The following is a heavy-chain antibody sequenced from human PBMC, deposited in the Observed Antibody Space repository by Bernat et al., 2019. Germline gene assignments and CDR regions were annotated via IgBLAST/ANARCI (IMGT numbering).Heavy chain of an antibody. CDR3: ARDRDSSSWYGWFDP. Sequence: QVQLVQSGAEVKKPGSSVKVSCKASGGTFSSYAISWVRQAPGQGLEWMGGIVPIFGTANYAQKFQGRVTITADESTSTAYMELSSLRSEDTAVYYCARDRDSSSWYGWFDPWGQGTLVTVSS. CDR1: GGTFSSYA. J-gene: IGHJ5*02. CDR2: IVPIFGTA. D-gene: IGHD6-13*01. V-gene: IGHV1-69*01.